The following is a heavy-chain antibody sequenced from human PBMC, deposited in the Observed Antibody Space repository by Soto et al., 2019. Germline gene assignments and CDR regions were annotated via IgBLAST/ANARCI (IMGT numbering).Heavy chain of an antibody. Sequence: QLQLQESGSGLVKPSQTLSLTCAVSGGSISSGGYSWSWIRQPPGKGLEWIGYIYHSGSTYYNPSLKSRVTISVDRSMNQFSLKLSSVTAADTAGYYCARVEGGYSYGFDYWGQGTLVTVSS. CDR3: ARVEGGYSYGFDY. CDR1: GGSISSGGYS. J-gene: IGHJ4*02. CDR2: IYHSGST. V-gene: IGHV4-30-2*01. D-gene: IGHD5-18*01.